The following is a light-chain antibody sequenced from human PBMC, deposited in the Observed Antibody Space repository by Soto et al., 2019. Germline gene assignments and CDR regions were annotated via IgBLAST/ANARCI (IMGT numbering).Light chain of an antibody. CDR1: ESTNNY. CDR3: QQYNNWPPIT. Sequence: ILLAQSPGTLSVSPGERATLSCRASESTNNYLAWYQQKPGQAPRLLIDGASTRAAGIPPSFSGSGSGTEFTLTISSLQYEDFAAYYCQQYNNWPPITFGQGTRLEIK. J-gene: IGKJ5*01. V-gene: IGKV3-15*01. CDR2: GAS.